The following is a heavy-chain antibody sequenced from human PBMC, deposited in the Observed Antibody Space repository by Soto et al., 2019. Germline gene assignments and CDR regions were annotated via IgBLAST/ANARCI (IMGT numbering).Heavy chain of an antibody. CDR2: IYPADSDT. D-gene: IGHD3-9*01. CDR3: ARPGETGSYSHFDY. CDR1: GYSFTSYC. J-gene: IGHJ4*02. Sequence: VESLKISCKGSGYSFTSYCIGWVRQMRGKGLEWMGVIYPADSDTRYSPSLQGQVTISADKSISTAYLQWSSLKASDTAMYYCARPGETGSYSHFDYWGQATLVTVSS. V-gene: IGHV5-51*01.